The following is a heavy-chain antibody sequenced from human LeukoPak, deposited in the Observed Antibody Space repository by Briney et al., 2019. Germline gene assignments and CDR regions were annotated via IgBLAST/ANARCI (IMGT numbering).Heavy chain of an antibody. V-gene: IGHV3-23*01. Sequence: GGSLRLSCAVSGITLSNYGMSWVRQAPGKGLEWVAGISDSGGKTNYADSVKGRFTISRDNPKNTLYLQMNSLRAEDTAVYFCAKRGVVIRVILVGFHKEAYYFDSWGQGALVTISS. CDR2: ISDSGGKT. CDR1: GITLSNYG. D-gene: IGHD3-22*01. J-gene: IGHJ4*02. CDR3: AKRGVVIRVILVGFHKEAYYFDS.